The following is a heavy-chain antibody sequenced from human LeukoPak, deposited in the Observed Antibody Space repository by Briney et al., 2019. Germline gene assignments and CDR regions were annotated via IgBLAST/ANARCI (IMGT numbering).Heavy chain of an antibody. D-gene: IGHD3-16*02. Sequence: PSETLSLTCAVYGGSFSGYYWSWIRQPPGKGLEWIGEINHSGSTNYNPSLKSRVTISVDTSKNQFSLKLSSVTAADTAVYYCASAYYDYVWGSYRPYYFDYWGQGTLVTVSS. CDR3: ASAYYDYVWGSYRPYYFDY. V-gene: IGHV4-34*01. J-gene: IGHJ4*02. CDR2: INHSGST. CDR1: GGSFSGYY.